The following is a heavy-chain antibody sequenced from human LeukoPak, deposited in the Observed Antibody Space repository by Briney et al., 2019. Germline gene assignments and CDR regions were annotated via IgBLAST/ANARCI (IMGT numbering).Heavy chain of an antibody. Sequence: GASVKVSCKASGYTFTGYYIQWIRQAPGQGLEWMGWINPNSGGTNYAQKFQGRVTMTRDKSIRTAYMELSRLTSDDTAVYYCARNIWFGESADAFDIWGQGTMVTVSS. D-gene: IGHD3-10*01. CDR1: GYTFTGYY. CDR3: ARNIWFGESADAFDI. CDR2: INPNSGGT. J-gene: IGHJ3*02. V-gene: IGHV1-2*02.